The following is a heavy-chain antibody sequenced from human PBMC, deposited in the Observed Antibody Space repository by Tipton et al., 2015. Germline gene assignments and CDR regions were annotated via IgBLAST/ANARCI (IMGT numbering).Heavy chain of an antibody. CDR1: GGSVTSGSYY. CDR2: IYYTGST. D-gene: IGHD4-17*01. V-gene: IGHV4-61*01. Sequence: TLSLTCSVSGGSVTSGSYYWTWIRQPPGKGLEWIGWIYYTGSTDYHPSLKSRVTISLDTSENKFSLKLTSVTAADTAVYYCARIPLHGDYAQVLGYWGRGSLVTVSS. CDR3: ARIPLHGDYAQVLGY. J-gene: IGHJ4*02.